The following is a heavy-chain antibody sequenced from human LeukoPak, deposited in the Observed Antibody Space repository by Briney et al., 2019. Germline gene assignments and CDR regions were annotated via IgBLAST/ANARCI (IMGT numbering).Heavy chain of an antibody. Sequence: PGGSLRLSCAASGFTFSSYAMHWVRQAPGKGLEWVAVISYDGSNKYYADSVKGRFTISRDNSKNTLYLQMNSLRAEDTAVYYCAKDSFSWGAYGYYYMDVWGKGTTVTVSS. CDR3: AKDSFSWGAYGYYYMDV. J-gene: IGHJ6*03. CDR2: ISYDGSNK. CDR1: GFTFSSYA. D-gene: IGHD3-10*01. V-gene: IGHV3-30-3*01.